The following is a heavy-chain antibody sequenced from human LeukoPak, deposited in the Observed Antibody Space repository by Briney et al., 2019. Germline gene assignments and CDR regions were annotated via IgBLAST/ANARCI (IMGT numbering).Heavy chain of an antibody. V-gene: IGHV4-30-2*01. D-gene: IGHD3-10*01. CDR1: GGSISSGGYS. Sequence: QTLSLTCAVSGGSISSGGYSWSWIRQPPGTGLEWIGYIYHSGSTYYNPSLKSRVTISVDRSKNQFSLKLSSVTAADTAVYYCARGGLVVRGTNNWFDPWGQGTLVTVSS. J-gene: IGHJ5*02. CDR3: ARGGLVVRGTNNWFDP. CDR2: IYHSGST.